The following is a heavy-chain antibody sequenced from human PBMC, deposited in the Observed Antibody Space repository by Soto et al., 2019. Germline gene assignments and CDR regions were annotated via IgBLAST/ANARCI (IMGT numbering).Heavy chain of an antibody. CDR2: ISYDGSNK. CDR3: AKARRAYYYDSSGSLDY. Sequence: GGSLRLSCAASGFTFSSYGMHWVRQAPGKGLEWVAVISYDGSNKYYADSVKGRFTISRDNSKNTLYLQMNSLRAEDTAVYYCAKARRAYYYDSSGSLDYWGQGTLVTVSS. CDR1: GFTFSSYG. D-gene: IGHD3-22*01. J-gene: IGHJ4*02. V-gene: IGHV3-30*18.